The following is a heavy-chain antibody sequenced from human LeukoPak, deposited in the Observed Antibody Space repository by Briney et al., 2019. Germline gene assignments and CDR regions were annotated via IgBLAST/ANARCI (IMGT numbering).Heavy chain of an antibody. D-gene: IGHD5-18*01. Sequence: GASVKVSCKASGYNFRNSGIGWVGQAPRQGLERMGWITAGNGNTNYAQKVQGRVTMTTDTSTSTAYMELRSVRSDDTAVYFCARDSARGYSYGYNAFDIWGQGTMVTVSS. CDR1: GYNFRNSG. CDR3: ARDSARGYSYGYNAFDI. CDR2: ITAGNGNT. J-gene: IGHJ3*02. V-gene: IGHV1-18*01.